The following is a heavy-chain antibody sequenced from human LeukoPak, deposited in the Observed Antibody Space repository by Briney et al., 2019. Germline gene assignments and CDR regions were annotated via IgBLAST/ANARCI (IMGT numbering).Heavy chain of an antibody. CDR3: ARGPAAVHP. CDR1: GWSLNNHY. Sequence: SETLSLTCAVYGWSLNNHYWIWIRQPPGKGLEWIGETNHIGGTNHNPSLESRVTISIDTSKSQFFLKLSSVTAADTAVYYCARGPAAVHPWGQGTLVTVSS. J-gene: IGHJ4*02. V-gene: IGHV4-34*01. CDR2: TNHIGGT. D-gene: IGHD6-13*01.